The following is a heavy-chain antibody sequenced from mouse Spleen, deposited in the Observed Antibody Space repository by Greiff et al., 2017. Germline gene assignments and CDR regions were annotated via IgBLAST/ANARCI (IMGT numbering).Heavy chain of an antibody. CDR1: GFSLTSYG. V-gene: IGHV2-6*01. D-gene: IGHD1-1*01. CDR3: ATLTTVVDYYAMDY. CDR2: IWGGGST. J-gene: IGHJ4*01. Sequence: VHLVESGPGLVAPSQSLSITCTVSGFSLTSYGVDWVRQSPGKGLEWLGVIWGGGSTNYNSALKSRLSISKDNSKSQVFLKMNSLQTDDTAMYYCATLTTVVDYYAMDYWGQGTSVTVSS.